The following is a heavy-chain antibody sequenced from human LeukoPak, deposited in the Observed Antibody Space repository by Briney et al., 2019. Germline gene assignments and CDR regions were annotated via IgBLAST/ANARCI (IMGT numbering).Heavy chain of an antibody. CDR3: AREVATITPYYYGMDV. V-gene: IGHV6-1*01. CDR2: TYYRSKWYN. D-gene: IGHD5-12*01. CDR1: GDSVSSNSAA. Sequence: SQTLSLTCAISGDSVSSNSAAWNWIRQSPSRGLEWLGRTYYRSKWYNDYAVSVKSRITINPDTSKNQFFLQLNSVTPEDTAVYYCAREVATITPYYYGMDVWGQGTTVTVSS. J-gene: IGHJ6*02.